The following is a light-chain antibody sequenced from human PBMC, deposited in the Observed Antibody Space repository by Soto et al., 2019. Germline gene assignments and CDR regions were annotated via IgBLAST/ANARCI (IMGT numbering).Light chain of an antibody. Sequence: DIQMTQSPSSLSASVGDRVSITCRASQSIRSHLNWYQQKAGKAPKVLIYAASSLQGGVPSRFSGSGSGTDFTLTIKSLQPEDFATYYCQQSYSTPWTFGQGTKVDIK. V-gene: IGKV1-39*01. CDR3: QQSYSTPWT. J-gene: IGKJ1*01. CDR1: QSIRSH. CDR2: AAS.